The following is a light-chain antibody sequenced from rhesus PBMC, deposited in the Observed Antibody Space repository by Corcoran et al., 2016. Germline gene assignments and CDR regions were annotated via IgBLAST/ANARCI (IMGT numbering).Light chain of an antibody. J-gene: IGKJ3*01. Sequence: DIQMTQSPSSLSASVGDRVTITCRASQTISSYLAWYQQKPGKVPKLLIYAASSLESGVPSRFSGSGSGTEFTLTISSLQPEDFATYYCQQHNSHPFTFGPRTKLDIK. CDR3: QQHNSHPFT. CDR2: AAS. V-gene: IGKV1-44*01. CDR1: QTISSY.